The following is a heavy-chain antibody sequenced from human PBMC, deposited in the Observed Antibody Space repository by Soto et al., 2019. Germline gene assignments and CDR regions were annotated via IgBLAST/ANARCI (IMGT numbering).Heavy chain of an antibody. Sequence: ASVKVSCKASGGTFSSYAISWVRQAPGQGLEWMGGIIPIFGTANYAQKFQGRVTITADESTSTAYMELSSPRSEDTAVYYCARVGRSSSWYHWPEFDYWGQGTLVTVSS. CDR1: GGTFSSYA. CDR2: IIPIFGTA. CDR3: ARVGRSSSWYHWPEFDY. V-gene: IGHV1-69*13. D-gene: IGHD6-13*01. J-gene: IGHJ4*02.